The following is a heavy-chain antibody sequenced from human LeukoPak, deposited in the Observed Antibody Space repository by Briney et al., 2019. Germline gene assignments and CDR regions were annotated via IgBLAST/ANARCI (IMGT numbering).Heavy chain of an antibody. V-gene: IGHV4-4*07. Sequence: PSETLSLTCTVSGGSISSYYWSWIRQPAGKGLEWIGRIYTSGSTNYNPSLKSRVTMSVDTSKNQFSLKLSSVTAADTAVYYYARDSIAARPRWFDPWGQGTLVTVSS. CDR1: GGSISSYY. CDR3: ARDSIAARPRWFDP. D-gene: IGHD6-6*01. CDR2: IYTSGST. J-gene: IGHJ5*02.